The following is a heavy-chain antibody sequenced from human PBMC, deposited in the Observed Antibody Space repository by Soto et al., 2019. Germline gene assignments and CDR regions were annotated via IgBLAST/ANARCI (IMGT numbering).Heavy chain of an antibody. D-gene: IGHD3-16*01. CDR3: AKWFGRAWQYFDY. V-gene: IGHV3-23*01. J-gene: IGHJ4*02. Sequence: GGSLRLSCAASGFTFSSYAMSWVRQAPGKGLEWVSAISGSGGSTYYADSVKGRFTISRDNSKNTLYLQMNSLRAEDTALYYCAKWFGRAWQYFDYWGQGILVTVSS. CDR1: GFTFSSYA. CDR2: ISGSGGST.